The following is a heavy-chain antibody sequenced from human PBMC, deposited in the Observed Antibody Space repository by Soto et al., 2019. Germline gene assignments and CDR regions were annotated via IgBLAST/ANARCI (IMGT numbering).Heavy chain of an antibody. V-gene: IGHV4-30-4*01. J-gene: IGHJ5*02. CDR1: GGSISSGDYY. CDR2: IYYSGST. CDR3: ARDDGDYVGWFDP. Sequence: QVQLQESGPGLVKPSQTLSLTCTVSGGSISSGDYYWSWIRQPPGKGLEWIGYIYYSGSTYYNPSPRSRVTISVDTSKYQFSLKLSSVTAADTAVYYCARDDGDYVGWFDPWGQGTLVTVSS. D-gene: IGHD4-17*01.